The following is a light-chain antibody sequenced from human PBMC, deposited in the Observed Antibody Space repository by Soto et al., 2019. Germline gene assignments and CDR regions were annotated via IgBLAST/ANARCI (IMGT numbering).Light chain of an antibody. V-gene: IGKV3-11*01. CDR1: QSVNTY. Sequence: EIVLTQSPATLSLSPGEVATLSCRSSQSVNTYLAWYQQKPGQAPRLLIYDAYNRATGVPARFSGSGSGTDFTLTISTLEPEDVAVYYCQQRTDWPTFGQGTKVDIK. CDR3: QQRTDWPT. CDR2: DAY. J-gene: IGKJ1*01.